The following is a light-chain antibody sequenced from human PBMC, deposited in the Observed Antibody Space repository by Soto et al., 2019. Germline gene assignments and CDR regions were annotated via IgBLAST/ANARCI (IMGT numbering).Light chain of an antibody. CDR2: DVS. CDR1: SSDVGGYNY. Sequence: QSALTQPRSVSGSPGQSVTISCTGTSSDVGGYNYVSWYQQHPGKAPKLMIYDVSKRPSGVPDRFSGSKSGNTASLTISGLQVEDEADYYCCSYAGSYTSLYVFGTGTKLTVL. J-gene: IGLJ1*01. CDR3: CSYAGSYTSLYV. V-gene: IGLV2-11*01.